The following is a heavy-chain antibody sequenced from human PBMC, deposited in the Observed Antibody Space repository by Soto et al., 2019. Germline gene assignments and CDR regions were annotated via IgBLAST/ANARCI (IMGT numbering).Heavy chain of an antibody. CDR2: IDPSDSYT. CDR1: GYSFTSYW. CDR3: ARRLGDDYWNLAELRAFDI. J-gene: IGHJ3*02. D-gene: IGHD1-7*01. V-gene: IGHV5-10-1*03. Sequence: EVQLVQSGAEVKKPGESLRISCKGSGYSFTSYWISWLRQMPGKGLEWMGRIDPSDSYTNYSPSFQGHVTISADKSISTAYLQGSSLKASDTAMYYCARRLGDDYWNLAELRAFDIWGQGTMVTVSS.